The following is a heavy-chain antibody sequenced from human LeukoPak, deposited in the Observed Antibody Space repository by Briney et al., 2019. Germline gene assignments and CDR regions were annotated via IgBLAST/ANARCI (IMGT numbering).Heavy chain of an antibody. D-gene: IGHD6-13*01. J-gene: IGHJ4*02. V-gene: IGHV3-9*01. CDR1: GFTFDDYA. Sequence: GGSLRLSCAASGFTFDDYAMHWVRQAPGKGLEWVSGISWNSGSIGYADSVKGRFTISRDNAKNSLYLQMNSLRAEDTAVYYCARGGGSSWFDYWGQGTLVTVSS. CDR2: ISWNSGSI. CDR3: ARGGGSSWFDY.